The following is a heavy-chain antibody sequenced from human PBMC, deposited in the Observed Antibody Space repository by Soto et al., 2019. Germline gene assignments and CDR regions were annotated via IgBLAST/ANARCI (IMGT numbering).Heavy chain of an antibody. V-gene: IGHV4-31*03. CDR3: ARLNAIDAFDI. D-gene: IGHD2-2*01. CDR1: GGSISSGGYY. Sequence: QVQLQESGPGLVKPSQTLSRTCTVSGGSISSGGYYWSWIRQHTGKGLEWIGYIYYSGSTYYNPTRKSRVTISVDTSKNPVSLKLSYVTAADTAVYYCARLNAIDAFDIWGQGTMVTVSS. J-gene: IGHJ3*02. CDR2: IYYSGST.